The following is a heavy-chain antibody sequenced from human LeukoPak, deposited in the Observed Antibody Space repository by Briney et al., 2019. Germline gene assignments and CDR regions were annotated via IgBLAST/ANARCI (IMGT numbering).Heavy chain of an antibody. J-gene: IGHJ5*02. CDR2: IKQDGSEK. D-gene: IGHD3-10*01. CDR3: AREQGMVRGSWFDP. CDR1: GFTFSSYW. Sequence: GSLRLSCAASGFTFSSYWMSWVRQAPGKGLEWVANIKQDGSEKYYVDSVKGRFTISRDNAKNSLYLQMNSLRAEDTAVYYCAREQGMVRGSWFDPWGQGTLVTVSS. V-gene: IGHV3-7*01.